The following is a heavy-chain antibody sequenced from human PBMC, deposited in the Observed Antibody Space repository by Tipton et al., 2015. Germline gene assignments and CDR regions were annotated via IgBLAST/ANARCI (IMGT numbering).Heavy chain of an antibody. V-gene: IGHV4-4*07. CDR2: SYTSGRT. CDR3: ARRGSGWYSLYFDY. J-gene: IGHJ4*02. D-gene: IGHD6-19*01. Sequence: TLSLTCTVSSGSISNYDWSWIRQPAGKGLEWIGRSYTSGRTNYNPSLKSRVTMSVDTSKNHFSLKLSSVTAADTAVYYCARRGSGWYSLYFDYWGQGTLVTVSS. CDR1: SGSISNYD.